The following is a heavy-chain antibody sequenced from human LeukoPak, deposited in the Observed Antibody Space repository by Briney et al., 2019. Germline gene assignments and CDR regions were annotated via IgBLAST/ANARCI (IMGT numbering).Heavy chain of an antibody. V-gene: IGHV1-69*05. J-gene: IGHJ4*02. CDR2: IIPIFDTT. CDR1: GGSFSNSA. D-gene: IGHD2-15*01. Sequence: GASVKVSCKASGGSFSNSAISWVRQAPGQGLEWMGGIIPIFDTTNFAQKLQGRVTMTTDTSTSTAYMELRSLRSDDTAVYYCAKDEGYCSGGSCYGADYWGQGTLVTVSS. CDR3: AKDEGYCSGGSCYGADY.